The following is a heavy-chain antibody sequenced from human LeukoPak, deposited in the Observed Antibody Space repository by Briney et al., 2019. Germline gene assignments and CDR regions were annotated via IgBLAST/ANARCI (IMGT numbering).Heavy chain of an antibody. CDR2: INSDASTT. J-gene: IGHJ4*02. CDR3: ARPRGCGSARCNNFDY. D-gene: IGHD2-2*01. Sequence: PGGSLRLSCAASGFTFSNYWMHWVRQAPGKGLVWVSRINSDASTTTYADSVKGRFTISRDNAKNTLYLQMNSLRAEDSAVYYCARPRGCGSARCNNFDYWGQGTLVTVSS. V-gene: IGHV3-74*01. CDR1: GFTFSNYW.